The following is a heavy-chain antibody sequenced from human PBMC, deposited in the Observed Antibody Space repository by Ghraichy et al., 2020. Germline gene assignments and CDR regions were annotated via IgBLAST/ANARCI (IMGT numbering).Heavy chain of an antibody. CDR3: AKGSYYDSSGYSSFDY. Sequence: GESLNISCAASGFTFSSYAMSWVRQAPGKGLEWVSAISGSGGSTYYADSVKGRFTISRDNSKNTLYLQMNSLRAEDTAVYYCAKGSYYDSSGYSSFDYWGQGTLVTVSS. D-gene: IGHD3-22*01. CDR1: GFTFSSYA. J-gene: IGHJ4*02. CDR2: ISGSGGST. V-gene: IGHV3-23*01.